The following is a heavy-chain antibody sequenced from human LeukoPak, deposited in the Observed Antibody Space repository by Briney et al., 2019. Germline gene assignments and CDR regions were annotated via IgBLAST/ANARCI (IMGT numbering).Heavy chain of an antibody. D-gene: IGHD3-22*01. CDR1: GGSISSYY. J-gene: IGHJ4*02. CDR3: ARVRYDSSGYYFDY. CDR2: IYYSGST. Sequence: SETLSLTCTVSGGSISSYYWSWIRQPPGKGLEWSGYIYYSGSTNYNPSLKSRVTISVDTSKNQFSLKLSSVTAADTAVYYCARVRYDSSGYYFDYWGQGTLVTVSS. V-gene: IGHV4-59*01.